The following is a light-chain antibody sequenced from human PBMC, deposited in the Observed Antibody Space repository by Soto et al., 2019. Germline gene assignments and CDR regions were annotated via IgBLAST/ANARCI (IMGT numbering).Light chain of an antibody. J-gene: IGKJ1*01. Sequence: IQLTQSPSSLSASVGDRVTITCRTSQNVTRYLNWYQEQPWKAPKLLIYAASILQSGVPSRFSGSGSGTDFTLAISSLQPEDFTTYYRQQSYGIPQTCGPGTKVEIK. CDR1: QNVTRY. V-gene: IGKV1-39*01. CDR2: AAS. CDR3: QQSYGIPQT.